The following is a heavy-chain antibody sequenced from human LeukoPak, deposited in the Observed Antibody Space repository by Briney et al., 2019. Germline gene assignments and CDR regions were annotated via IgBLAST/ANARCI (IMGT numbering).Heavy chain of an antibody. CDR1: GGSIRSRPYY. Sequence: SETLSLTCTVSGGSIRSRPYYWGWVGQPPGKGLEWIGTISCSGTTYYSPSLKSRVTISLDTSKNQFSLKLSSVTAADTAVYYCAKVAIVLLWFGELLFFDYWGQGTLVTVSS. V-gene: IGHV4-39*07. J-gene: IGHJ4*02. CDR3: AKVAIVLLWFGELLFFDY. CDR2: ISCSGTT. D-gene: IGHD3-10*01.